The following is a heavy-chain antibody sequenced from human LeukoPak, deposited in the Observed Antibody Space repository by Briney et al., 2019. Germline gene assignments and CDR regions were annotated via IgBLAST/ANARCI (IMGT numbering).Heavy chain of an antibody. D-gene: IGHD3-3*01. J-gene: IGHJ4*02. V-gene: IGHV3-23*01. CDR2: ISGSGGST. CDR1: GFTFSSYT. CDR3: AKQVLYYDFWSALGG. Sequence: GGSLRLSCAASGFTFSSYTMSWVRQAPGKGLEWVSAISGSGGSTYYGDSVKGRFTISRDNSKNTLYLQMNSLRAEDTAVYYCAKQVLYYDFWSALGGWGQGTLVTVSS.